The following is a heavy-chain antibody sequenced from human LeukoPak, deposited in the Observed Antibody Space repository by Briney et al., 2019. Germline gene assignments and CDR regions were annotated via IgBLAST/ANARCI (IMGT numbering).Heavy chain of an antibody. Sequence: SGGSLRLSCTASGLAFDEHGMSWVRQVPGKGLEWVSGINWCGRSTGYADPLRGRFTISRDNAKNSLYLQMDSLRAEDTALYYCARAPITSPFYFDSWGQGTLVTVSS. J-gene: IGHJ4*02. CDR3: ARAPITSPFYFDS. CDR1: GLAFDEHG. D-gene: IGHD2-2*01. V-gene: IGHV3-20*04. CDR2: INWCGRST.